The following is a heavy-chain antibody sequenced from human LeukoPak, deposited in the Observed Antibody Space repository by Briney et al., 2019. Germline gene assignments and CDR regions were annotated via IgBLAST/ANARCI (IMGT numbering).Heavy chain of an antibody. CDR3: ATEYDNLDDYFDY. J-gene: IGHJ4*02. V-gene: IGHV3-30*04. CDR2: ISSDGSKK. CDR1: GFTFSSYA. D-gene: IGHD1-1*01. Sequence: GRSLRLSCAASGFTFSSYAMHWVRQAPGKGPEWVAAISSDGSKKDYADSVKGRFSISRDKSKNTLYLQMNSLRPEDTAVYYCATEYDNLDDYFDYWGQGTLVIVSS.